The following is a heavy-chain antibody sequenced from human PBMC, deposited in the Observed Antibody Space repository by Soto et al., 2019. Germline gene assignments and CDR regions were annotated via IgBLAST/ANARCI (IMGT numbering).Heavy chain of an antibody. CDR1: GYTFTSYA. V-gene: IGHV1-3*01. D-gene: IGHD3-10*01. J-gene: IGHJ5*02. Sequence: DSVKVSCKASGYTFTSYAMHWVRQAPGQRLEWMGWINAGNGNTKYSQKFQGRVTITRDTSASTAYMELRSLRSDDTAVYYCARGVGSGSYYNQYNWFDPWGQGTLVTVSS. CDR3: ARGVGSGSYYNQYNWFDP. CDR2: INAGNGNT.